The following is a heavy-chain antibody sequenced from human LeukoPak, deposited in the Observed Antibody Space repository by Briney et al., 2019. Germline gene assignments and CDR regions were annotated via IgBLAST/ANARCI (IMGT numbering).Heavy chain of an antibody. CDR3: ARDMTTSGVDP. CDR1: GYTFTSYD. J-gene: IGHJ5*02. V-gene: IGHV1-8*01. D-gene: IGHD4-17*01. Sequence: ASVKVSCRASGYTFTSYDINWVRQATGQGLEWMGWMNPNSGNTGYAQKFQGRVTTTRNTSISTAYMELSSLRSEDTAVYYCARDMTTSGVDPWGQGTLVTVSS. CDR2: MNPNSGNT.